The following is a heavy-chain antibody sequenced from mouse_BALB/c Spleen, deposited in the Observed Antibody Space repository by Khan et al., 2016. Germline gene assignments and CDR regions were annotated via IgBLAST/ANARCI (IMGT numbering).Heavy chain of an antibody. Sequence: VQLQQPGPDLVKPGASVKISCKAAGYSFTGYYMYWVKQSHEKSLEWIGRINPNNGGSYSNQKFKGKAILTVDKSSSTAYMELRSLTSDDSAVSYCLRDAMDYWGQGTSVTVSS. J-gene: IGHJ4*01. CDR2: INPNNGGS. D-gene: IGHD1-1*01. V-gene: IGHV1-18*01. CDR1: GYSFTGYY. CDR3: LRDAMDY.